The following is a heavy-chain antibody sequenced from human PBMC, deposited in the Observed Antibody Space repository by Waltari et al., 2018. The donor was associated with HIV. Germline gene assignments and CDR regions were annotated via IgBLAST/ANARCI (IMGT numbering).Heavy chain of an antibody. CDR1: GFTFSDYY. D-gene: IGHD3-10*01. Sequence: QVQLVESGGGLVKPGGSLRLSCAASGFTFSDYYMSWIRQAPGKGLEWVSYISSSGSTINDADSVNGRFTISRDNAKNSLYLQMSSLRAEDTAVYYCATGGGQFRFGVAKRTYGMDVWGQGTTVTVSS. CDR3: ATGGGQFRFGVAKRTYGMDV. CDR2: ISSSGSTI. V-gene: IGHV3-11*01. J-gene: IGHJ6*02.